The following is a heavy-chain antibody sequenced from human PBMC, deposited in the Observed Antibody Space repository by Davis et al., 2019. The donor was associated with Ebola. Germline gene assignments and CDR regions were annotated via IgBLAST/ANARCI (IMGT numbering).Heavy chain of an antibody. CDR1: GFSFKDYG. CDR3: AKDPAGHAAGDDF. V-gene: IGHV3-30*02. Sequence: GGSLRLSCAASGFSFKDYGMHWVRQAPGKGLEWVAFIWYGGRNQHYIDSVKGRFTVSRDNSKNTLYLHMNNLRLDDTALYYCAKDPAGHAAGDDFWGQGTLVIVSS. D-gene: IGHD2-2*01. J-gene: IGHJ4*02. CDR2: IWYGGRNQ.